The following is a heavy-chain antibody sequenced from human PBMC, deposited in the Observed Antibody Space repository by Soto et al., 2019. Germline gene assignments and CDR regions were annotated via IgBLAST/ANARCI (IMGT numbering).Heavy chain of an antibody. CDR2: IDWDDDK. CDR1: GFSLSTSGMR. D-gene: IGHD5-18*01. J-gene: IGHJ4*02. Sequence: SGATLVNPTQTLTLTCTFSGFSLSTSGMRVSWIRQPPGKALEWLARIDWDDDKFYSTSLKTRLTISKDTSKNQVVLTMTNMEPVDTATYYCARMDGYSYGYNYWGQGTLVTVSS. V-gene: IGHV2-70*04. CDR3: ARMDGYSYGYNY.